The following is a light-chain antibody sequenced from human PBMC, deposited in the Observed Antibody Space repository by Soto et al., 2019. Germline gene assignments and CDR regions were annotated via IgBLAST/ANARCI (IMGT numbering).Light chain of an antibody. CDR3: SSYRSTSTLGV. CDR2: DVS. CDR1: SSDVGAYTY. V-gene: IGLV2-14*03. J-gene: IGLJ1*01. Sequence: QSVLTQPASVSGSPGQSITISCSGTSSDVGAYTYVSWYQFHPGEPPKLVIYDVSKRPSGVSNRFSGSKSGNTASLTISGLQAEDEGDYYCSSYRSTSTLGVFGTGTKLTVL.